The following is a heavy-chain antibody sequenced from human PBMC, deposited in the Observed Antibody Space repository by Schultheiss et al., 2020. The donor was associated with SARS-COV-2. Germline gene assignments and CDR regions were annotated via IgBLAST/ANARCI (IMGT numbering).Heavy chain of an antibody. CDR2: IKQDGSEK. D-gene: IGHD6-19*01. CDR1: GFTFSSYS. CDR3: ARGKQWLDDPYYYYGMDV. V-gene: IGHV3-7*01. J-gene: IGHJ6*02. Sequence: GGSLRLSCAASGFTFSSYSMNWVRQAPGKGLEWVANIKQDGSEKYYVDSVKGRFTISRDNAKNSLYLQMNSLRAEDTAVYYCARGKQWLDDPYYYYGMDVWGQGTTVTGSS.